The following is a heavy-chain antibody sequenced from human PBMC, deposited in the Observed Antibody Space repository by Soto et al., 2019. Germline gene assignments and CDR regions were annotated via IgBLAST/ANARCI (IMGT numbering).Heavy chain of an antibody. CDR2: IYYSGST. Sequence: SETLSLTCTVSGGSISSYYWSWIRQPPGKGLEWIGYIYYSGSTNYNPSLKSRVTISVDTSKNQFSLKLSSVTAADTAVYYCARQNITMVRGVLTHWIDPWGQGTLVTVSS. CDR3: ARQNITMVRGVLTHWIDP. CDR1: GGSISSYY. J-gene: IGHJ5*02. V-gene: IGHV4-59*08. D-gene: IGHD3-10*01.